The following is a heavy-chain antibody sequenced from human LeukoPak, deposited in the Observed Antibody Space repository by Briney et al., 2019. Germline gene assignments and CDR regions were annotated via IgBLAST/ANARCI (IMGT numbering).Heavy chain of an antibody. V-gene: IGHV1-2*02. Sequence: ASVKVSCKASGYIFSAYYIHWVRQAPGQGLEWMGWISPNSGGTNYAQNFQGRVTMTRDTSISTAYMELSGLRIDDTAVYYCARNYGGTSKYFDYWGQGTLVTVSS. CDR1: GYIFSAYY. CDR3: ARNYGGTSKYFDY. J-gene: IGHJ4*02. CDR2: ISPNSGGT. D-gene: IGHD4-23*01.